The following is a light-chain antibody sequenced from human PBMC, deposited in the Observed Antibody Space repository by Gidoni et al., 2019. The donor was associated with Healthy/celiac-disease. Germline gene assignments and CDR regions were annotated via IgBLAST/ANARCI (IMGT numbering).Light chain of an antibody. CDR2: GAS. CDR1: QSVNST. CDR3: QQYSNWPPIT. Sequence: EIVMTQSPATLSVSPVERATLSCRASQSVNSTLAWYHQKPGEAPRILIYGASTRATGIQARFSGSGSGAEFTLTISSRQSEDFAVYYCQQYSNWPPITFGQGTRLEIK. V-gene: IGKV3-15*01. J-gene: IGKJ5*01.